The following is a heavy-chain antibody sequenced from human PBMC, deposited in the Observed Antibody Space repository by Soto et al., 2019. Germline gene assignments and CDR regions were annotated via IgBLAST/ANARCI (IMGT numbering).Heavy chain of an antibody. CDR2: INSSSITI. V-gene: IGHV3-48*02. CDR1: GFTFSYYA. J-gene: IGHJ6*02. CDR3: ARSGDLVSYCGVDV. Sequence: EVKLVESGGGLVQPGGSLRLSCAASGFTFSYYAMNWVRQAPGKGLEWVSYINSSSITIYYADSVRGRFTISRDKAKNSLFLQVNSLRDEDTAVYYCARSGDLVSYCGVDVWGQGTTVTVSS. D-gene: IGHD3-10*01.